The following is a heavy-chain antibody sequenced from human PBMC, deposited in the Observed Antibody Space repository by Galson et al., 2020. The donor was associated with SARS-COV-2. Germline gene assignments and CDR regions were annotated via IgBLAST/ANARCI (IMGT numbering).Heavy chain of an antibody. J-gene: IGHJ6*02. Sequence: ETSETLSLTCTVSGGSISNYYWSWIRQPPGKGLEWIGYIYYSGSTNYNPSLKSRVTISLDTSKKQFSLKLGSLTAADTAVYYCARHIRYYYYYGMDVWGQGTTVTVSS. V-gene: IGHV4-59*08. CDR1: GGSISNYY. CDR3: ARHIRYYYYYGMDV. CDR2: IYYSGST.